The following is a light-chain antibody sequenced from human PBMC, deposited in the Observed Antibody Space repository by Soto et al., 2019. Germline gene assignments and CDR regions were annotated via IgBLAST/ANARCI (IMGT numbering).Light chain of an antibody. Sequence: DLQMTQSPSSLSASVGDRVTITCRASQSISDYLNWYQQKPGKAPELLIYGASTLQSGVPSRFSGSGSGTDFTLTISSLQPEDVATYYCQQSDSISLLTFGGGTKVELK. CDR1: QSISDY. CDR3: QQSDSISLLT. CDR2: GAS. J-gene: IGKJ4*01. V-gene: IGKV1-39*01.